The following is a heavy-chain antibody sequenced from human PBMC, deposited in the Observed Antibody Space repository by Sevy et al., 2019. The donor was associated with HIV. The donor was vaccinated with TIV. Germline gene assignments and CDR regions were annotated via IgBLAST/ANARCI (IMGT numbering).Heavy chain of an antibody. V-gene: IGHV4-39*01. CDR3: GRHGGSGWVFDY. CDR2: IYYSGST. CDR1: GGSISSSSYY. J-gene: IGHJ4*02. Sequence: SETLSLTCTVSGGSISSSSYYWGWIRQPPGKGLEWIGSIYYSGSTYYNPSLKSRVTISVDTSKNQFSLKLSSVTAADTAVYYCGRHGGSGWVFDYWGQGTLVTVSS. D-gene: IGHD6-19*01.